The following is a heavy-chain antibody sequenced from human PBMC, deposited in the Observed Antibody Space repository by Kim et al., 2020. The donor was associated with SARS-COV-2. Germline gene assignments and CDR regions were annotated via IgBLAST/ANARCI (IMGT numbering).Heavy chain of an antibody. Sequence: ADSVKARFTISRDNAKNTLYLKMNSLRAEDTAMYYCASLSTGYVWGKIDFWGQGTLVTVSS. CDR3: ASLSTGYVWGKIDF. D-gene: IGHD3-16*01. J-gene: IGHJ4*02. V-gene: IGHV3-74*01.